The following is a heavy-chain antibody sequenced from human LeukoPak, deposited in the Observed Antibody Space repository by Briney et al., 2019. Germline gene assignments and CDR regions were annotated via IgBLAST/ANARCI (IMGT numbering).Heavy chain of an antibody. CDR3: ARHRYSSGWYDY. D-gene: IGHD6-19*01. J-gene: IGHJ5*01. CDR2: ISYSGTT. CDR1: GVSINSNNYY. V-gene: IGHV4-39*01. Sequence: SETLSLTCTVSGVSINSNNYYWGWVRQPPGKGLEWIGSISYSGTTSFNPSFKSRVAISADTSENQFSLKLSSVTAADTAFYYCARHRYSSGWYDYWGQGTLVTVSS.